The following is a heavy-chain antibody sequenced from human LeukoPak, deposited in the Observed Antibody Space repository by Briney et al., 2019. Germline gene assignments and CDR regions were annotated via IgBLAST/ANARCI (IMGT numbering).Heavy chain of an antibody. CDR3: AKREVRGISNYYYMDV. CDR2: ISGSGGST. Sequence: PGGSLRLSCAASGFTFSSYAMSWVRQAPGKGLEWVSAISGSGGSTYYADSVKGRFTISRDNSKNTLYLQMNSLRAEDTAVYYCAKREVRGISNYYYMDVWGKGTTVTVSS. V-gene: IGHV3-23*01. D-gene: IGHD3-10*01. J-gene: IGHJ6*03. CDR1: GFTFSSYA.